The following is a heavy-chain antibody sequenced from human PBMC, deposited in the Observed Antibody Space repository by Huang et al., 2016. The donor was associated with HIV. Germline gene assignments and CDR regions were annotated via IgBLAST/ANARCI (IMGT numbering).Heavy chain of an antibody. J-gene: IGHJ4*02. Sequence: QVQLHQWGAGLLKPSETLSLTCAVYGGSFSGYYWSWIRQPPGKGLEWIGESTHSGSTNYNPSLKSRVTRSEETSKNQFSLKLSSVTAADTAVYYCARAPHYGSGSYYYWGQGTLVTVSS. CDR3: ARAPHYGSGSYYY. CDR1: GGSFSGYY. CDR2: STHSGST. D-gene: IGHD3-10*01. V-gene: IGHV4-34*01.